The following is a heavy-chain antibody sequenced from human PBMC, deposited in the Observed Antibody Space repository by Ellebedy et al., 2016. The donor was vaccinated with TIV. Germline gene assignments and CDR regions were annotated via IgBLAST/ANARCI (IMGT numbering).Heavy chain of an antibody. CDR2: ISGSGGST. V-gene: IGHV3-23*01. Sequence: GESLKISCAASRFTFSSYAMSWVRQAPGKGLEWVSAISGSGGSTYYADSVKGRFTISRDNAKNTLYLQMNSLRAEDTAVYYCASGAAAGTWGSYYGMDVWGQGTTVTVSS. D-gene: IGHD6-13*01. CDR1: RFTFSSYA. CDR3: ASGAAAGTWGSYYGMDV. J-gene: IGHJ6*02.